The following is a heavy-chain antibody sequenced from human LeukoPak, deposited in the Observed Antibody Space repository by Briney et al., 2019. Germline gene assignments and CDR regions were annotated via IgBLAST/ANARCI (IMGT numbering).Heavy chain of an antibody. D-gene: IGHD3-10*02. CDR2: INPHNGNT. CDR1: GYTFSNYN. Sequence: ASVKVSCKTSGYTFSNYNINWVRQAPGQGLEWVGWINPHNGNTNYAQNLQGSVTMTTDTSTGTAYMELRSLRPDDTAVYYFARDDCSGSYYGYWGQGTLVTVSS. CDR3: ARDDCSGSYYGY. J-gene: IGHJ4*02. V-gene: IGHV1-18*01.